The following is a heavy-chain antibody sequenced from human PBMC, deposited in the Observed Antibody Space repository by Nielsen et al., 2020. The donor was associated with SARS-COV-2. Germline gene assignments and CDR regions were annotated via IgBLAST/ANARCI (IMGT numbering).Heavy chain of an antibody. CDR2: ISGGSTYT. CDR3: AKSPNGLAAV. V-gene: IGHV3-11*03. Sequence: GESLKISCAASGFTFSDHYMSWIRQAPGKGLEWISYISGGSTYTNYADSVEGRFTISRDDAENSLYLQMNSLRAEDTAVYYCAKSPNGLAAVWGQGTLVTVSS. D-gene: IGHD6-13*01. CDR1: GFTFSDHY. J-gene: IGHJ4*02.